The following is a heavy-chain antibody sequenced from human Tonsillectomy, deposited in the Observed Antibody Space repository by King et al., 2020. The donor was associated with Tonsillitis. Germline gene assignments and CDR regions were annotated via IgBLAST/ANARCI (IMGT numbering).Heavy chain of an antibody. D-gene: IGHD4-17*01. J-gene: IGHJ4*02. Sequence: QLQESGPGLVKPSQTLSLTCTVSFGSISSGDYYWSWIRHPPGKGLELMGYIYYSGSTDYNPSLKSRGTMSVDTSKNQFSLKLRSLTAADTAVYYCARAVTTFDCWGQGTLVTVSS. V-gene: IGHV4-30-4*01. CDR3: ARAVTTFDC. CDR2: IYYSGST. CDR1: FGSISSGDYY.